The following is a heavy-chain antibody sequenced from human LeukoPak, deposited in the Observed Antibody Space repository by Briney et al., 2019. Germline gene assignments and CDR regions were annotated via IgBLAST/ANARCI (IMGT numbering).Heavy chain of an antibody. D-gene: IGHD3-22*01. J-gene: IGHJ4*02. CDR3: ARGLRYYYDSSGDRAADY. Sequence: GASVKVSCKASGGTFSSYAISWVRQAPGQGLEWMGGIIPIFGTANCAQKFQGRVTITADESTSTAYMELSSLRSEDTAVYYCARGLRYYYDSSGDRAADYWGQGTLVTVSS. CDR2: IIPIFGTA. V-gene: IGHV1-69*13. CDR1: GGTFSSYA.